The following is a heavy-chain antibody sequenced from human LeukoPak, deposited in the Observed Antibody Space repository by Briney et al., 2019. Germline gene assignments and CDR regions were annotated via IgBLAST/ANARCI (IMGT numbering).Heavy chain of an antibody. D-gene: IGHD3-22*01. CDR1: GFIFSKAW. Sequence: GGSLRLSCAASGFIFSKAWMNWVRQAPGKGLEWVSGISGSGGSIYYADSVKGRFTISRDNSKNTLYLQMNSLRAEDTAVYYCAKKHYYDSSGYYYVWYFDLWGRGTLVTVSS. CDR2: ISGSGGSI. V-gene: IGHV3-23*01. J-gene: IGHJ2*01. CDR3: AKKHYYDSSGYYYVWYFDL.